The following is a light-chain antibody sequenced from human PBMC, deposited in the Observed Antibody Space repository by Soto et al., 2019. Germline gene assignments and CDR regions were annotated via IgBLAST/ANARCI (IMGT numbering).Light chain of an antibody. CDR2: GSS. Sequence: EIVLTQSPGTLSLSPGERAALSCRASQSVTSSSYLAWYQQKPGQAPRLLIYGSSTRATGIPDRFSGSGSETDFTHPISRVEPEDFALYYCQQYGTSPPMYTFGQGTRLEIK. V-gene: IGKV3-20*01. J-gene: IGKJ2*01. CDR1: QSVTSSSY. CDR3: QQYGTSPPMYT.